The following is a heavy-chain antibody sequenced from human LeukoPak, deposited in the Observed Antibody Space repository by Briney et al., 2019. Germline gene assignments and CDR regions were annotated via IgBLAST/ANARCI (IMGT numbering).Heavy chain of an antibody. J-gene: IGHJ4*02. V-gene: IGHV3-48*02. CDR1: GFTFSSYS. D-gene: IGHD6-19*01. CDR2: ISSSSSTI. Sequence: PGGSLRLSCAASGFTFSSYSMNWVRQAPGKGLEWVSYISSSSSTIYYADSVKGRFTISRDNAKNSLYLQMNSLRDEDTAVYYCARDPEFGWYHYGFDYWGQGTLVTVSS. CDR3: ARDPEFGWYHYGFDY.